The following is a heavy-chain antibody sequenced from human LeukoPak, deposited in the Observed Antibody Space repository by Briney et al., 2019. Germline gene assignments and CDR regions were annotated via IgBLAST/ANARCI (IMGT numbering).Heavy chain of an antibody. CDR1: GFTFSSYS. CDR2: ISSSSSTI. V-gene: IGHV3-48*04. Sequence: GSLRLSCAASGFTFSSYSMNWVRQAPGKGLEWVSYISSSSSTIYYADSVKGRFTISRDNAKNSLYLQMNSLRAEDTAVYYCARVGEGDYDVGNWFDPWGQGTLVTVSS. D-gene: IGHD4-17*01. J-gene: IGHJ5*02. CDR3: ARVGEGDYDVGNWFDP.